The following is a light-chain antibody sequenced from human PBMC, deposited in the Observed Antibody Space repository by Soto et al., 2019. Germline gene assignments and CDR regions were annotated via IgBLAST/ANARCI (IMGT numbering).Light chain of an antibody. CDR1: QSVGSRF. CDR2: GAS. CDR3: LQYDTSPYT. V-gene: IGKV3-20*01. Sequence: EILLKQSPGTLSLSPGERATLSCRASQSVGSRFLAWSQHKPGQAPRLLLYGASSRPTGIPDMLSGSGSGRDFSLTISIRAPEDFAGYYWLQYDTSPYTFGQGTKLEIK. J-gene: IGKJ2*01.